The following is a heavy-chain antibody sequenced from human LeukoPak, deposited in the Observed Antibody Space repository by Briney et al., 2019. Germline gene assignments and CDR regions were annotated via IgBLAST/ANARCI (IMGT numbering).Heavy chain of an antibody. D-gene: IGHD2-15*01. V-gene: IGHV3-7*01. CDR3: ARDSCSGGSCYRVDALDI. CDR1: GFTFSSYW. J-gene: IGHJ3*02. CDR2: IKQDGSEK. Sequence: AGGSLRLSCAASGFTFSSYWMSWVRQAPGKGLEWVANIKQDGSEKYYVDSVKGRFTISRDNAKNSLYLQMNSLRAEDTAVYYCARDSCSGGSCYRVDALDIWGQGTMVTVSS.